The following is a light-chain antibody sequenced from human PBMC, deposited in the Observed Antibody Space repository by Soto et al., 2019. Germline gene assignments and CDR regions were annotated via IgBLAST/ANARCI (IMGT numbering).Light chain of an antibody. Sequence: QSALTQPPSAPGSLGRSFTFPAPETTVDVGPYKYVSGYQQYPGKAPKLMIYGVSRRPSGVPDRFSGSKSGNTASLTVSGLQAEDEADYYCTSYVGSNIWVFGGGTKLTVL. V-gene: IGLV2-8*01. J-gene: IGLJ3*02. CDR1: TVDVGPYKY. CDR2: GVS. CDR3: TSYVGSNIWV.